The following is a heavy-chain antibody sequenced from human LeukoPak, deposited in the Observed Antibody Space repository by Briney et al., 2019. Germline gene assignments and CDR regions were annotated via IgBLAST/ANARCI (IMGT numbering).Heavy chain of an antibody. D-gene: IGHD6-19*01. Sequence: GGSLRLSCAASGLTFSSYWMSWVRQAPGKGLEWVANIKQDGSEKYYVDSVKGRFTISRDNAKNSLSLQMDSLRDEDTAVYYCARGSGWCDYWGQGTLVAVSS. CDR3: ARGSGWCDY. V-gene: IGHV3-7*05. CDR1: GLTFSSYW. J-gene: IGHJ4*02. CDR2: IKQDGSEK.